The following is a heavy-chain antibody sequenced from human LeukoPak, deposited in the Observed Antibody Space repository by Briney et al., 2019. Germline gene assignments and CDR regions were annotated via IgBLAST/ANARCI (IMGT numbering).Heavy chain of an antibody. Sequence: SVKVSCKASGGTFSSYAISWVRQAPGQGLEWMGGIIPIFGTANYTQKFQGRVTITTDESTSTAYMELSSLRSEDTAVYYCARDSYDSSGYFSQDAFDIWGQGTKVTVSS. D-gene: IGHD3-22*01. CDR3: ARDSYDSSGYFSQDAFDI. V-gene: IGHV1-69*05. CDR2: IIPIFGTA. CDR1: GGTFSSYA. J-gene: IGHJ3*02.